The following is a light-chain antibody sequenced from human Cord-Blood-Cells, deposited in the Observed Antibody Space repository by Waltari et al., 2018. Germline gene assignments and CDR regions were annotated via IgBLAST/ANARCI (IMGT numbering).Light chain of an antibody. J-gene: IGKJ5*01. CDR2: WAS. CDR1: PSVLYSSNNKTY. V-gene: IGKV4-1*01. Sequence: DIVMTQSPDSLSLPLGERATTNCKSSPSVLYSSNNKTYLAWYQQKPGQPPKLLIYWASTRESGVPDRFSGSGSGTDFTLTISSLQAEDVAVYYCQQYYSTPPVTFGQGTRLEIK. CDR3: QQYYSTPPVT.